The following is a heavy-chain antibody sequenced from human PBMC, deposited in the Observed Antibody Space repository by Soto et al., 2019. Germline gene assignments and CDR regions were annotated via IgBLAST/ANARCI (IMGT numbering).Heavy chain of an antibody. CDR2: ISSSSSYI. D-gene: IGHD1-1*01. J-gene: IGHJ3*02. Sequence: GGSLRLSCAASGFTFSSYSMNWVRQAPGKGLEWVSSISSSSSYIYYADSVKGRFTISRDNAKNSLYLQMNSLRAEDTAVYYCARVQSDPRDDAFDIWGQGTMVTVSS. CDR3: ARVQSDPRDDAFDI. CDR1: GFTFSSYS. V-gene: IGHV3-21*01.